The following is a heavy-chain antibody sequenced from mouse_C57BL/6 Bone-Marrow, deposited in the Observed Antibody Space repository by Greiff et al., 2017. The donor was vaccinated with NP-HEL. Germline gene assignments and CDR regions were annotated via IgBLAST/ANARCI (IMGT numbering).Heavy chain of an antibody. V-gene: IGHV3-6*01. CDR1: GYSITSGYY. CDR2: ISYDGSN. J-gene: IGHJ3*01. D-gene: IGHD4-1*01. Sequence: EVKLQESGPGLVKPSQSLSLTCSVTGYSITSGYYWNWIRQFPGNKLEWMGYISYDGSNNYNPSLKNRISITRDTSKNQFFLKLNSVTTEDTATYYCASPKLAWFAYWGQGTLVTVSA. CDR3: ASPKLAWFAY.